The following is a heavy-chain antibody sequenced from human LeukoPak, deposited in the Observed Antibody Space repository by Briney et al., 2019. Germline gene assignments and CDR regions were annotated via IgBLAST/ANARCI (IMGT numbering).Heavy chain of an antibody. CDR2: INHSGST. Sequence: SETLSLTCAVYGGSFSGYYWSWIRQPPGKGLEWIGEINHSGSTNYNPSLKSRVTISVDTSKNQFSLKLSSVTAADTAVYYCARRVKRITIFGVVISYYLDYWGQGTLVTVSS. J-gene: IGHJ4*02. V-gene: IGHV4-34*01. CDR1: GGSFSGYY. D-gene: IGHD3-3*01. CDR3: ARRVKRITIFGVVISYYLDY.